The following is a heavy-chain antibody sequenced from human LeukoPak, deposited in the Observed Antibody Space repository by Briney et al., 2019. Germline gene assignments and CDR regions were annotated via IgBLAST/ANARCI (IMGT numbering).Heavy chain of an antibody. J-gene: IGHJ4*02. V-gene: IGHV3-64D*09. CDR2: INSNGHST. CDR1: GFTFSAYA. D-gene: IGHD3-16*01. Sequence: PGGSLTLSCSASGFTFSAYAMHWVRQAPGKGLEYVSAINSNGHSTYYADSLKGRFTISRDNAKNTVYLQMSSLRAEDTAIYYCVKETFTVTSPFDYWGQGAVVTVSS. CDR3: VKETFTVTSPFDY.